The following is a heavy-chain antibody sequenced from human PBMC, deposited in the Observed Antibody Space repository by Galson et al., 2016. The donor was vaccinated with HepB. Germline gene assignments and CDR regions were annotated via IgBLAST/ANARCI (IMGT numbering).Heavy chain of an antibody. J-gene: IGHJ4*02. D-gene: IGHD5-18*01. CDR1: GFPLSSFW. CDR3: GRAQGIPARQAAYFDS. Sequence: SLRLSCAASGFPLSSFWMNWVRQAPGKGLQWVANVKQDGSEKYYAESVKGRFTISRDNARNSMFLQMNSLRPDETAVYYCGRAQGIPARQAAYFDSWGQGILVTVSS. CDR2: VKQDGSEK. V-gene: IGHV3-7*04.